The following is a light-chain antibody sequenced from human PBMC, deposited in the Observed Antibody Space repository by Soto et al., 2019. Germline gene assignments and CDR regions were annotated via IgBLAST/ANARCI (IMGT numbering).Light chain of an antibody. CDR3: LQDDISPRT. J-gene: IGKJ1*01. V-gene: IGKV1-6*01. Sequence: IELTQSPSTLSASVGDRVTITCRASQDIRNDLGWFQQKPGKAPKLLINTASTLQSGVSSRFSGSGSGTDFTLTISSLEPEDFAVYYCLQDDISPRTFGQGTKVDIK. CDR1: QDIRND. CDR2: TAS.